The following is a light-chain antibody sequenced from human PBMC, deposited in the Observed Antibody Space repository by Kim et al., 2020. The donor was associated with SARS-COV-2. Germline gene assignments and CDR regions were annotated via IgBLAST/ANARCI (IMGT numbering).Light chain of an antibody. V-gene: IGLV3-19*01. CDR2: SKN. J-gene: IGLJ2*01. Sequence: RTTRQGDRLRSYYGRWHQKTPGQAPVLINYSKNKPPAGIPGRFAGCRARKTASLTITGDQAEDEDYYCCNPRNSSGHFVVFGGGTKLTVL. CDR1: RLRSYY. CDR3: NPRNSSGHFVV.